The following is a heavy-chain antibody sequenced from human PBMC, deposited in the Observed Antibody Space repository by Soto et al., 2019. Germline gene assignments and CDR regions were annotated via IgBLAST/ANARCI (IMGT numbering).Heavy chain of an antibody. CDR1: GGTFSSYA. J-gene: IGHJ6*02. V-gene: IGHV1-69*01. CDR2: IIPIFGTA. Sequence: VSCKASGGTFSSYAISWVRQAPGQGLEWMGGIIPIFGTANYAQKFQGRVTITADESTSTAYMELSSLRSEDTAVYYCARXGLVRGVTNYYYYGMDVWGQGTTVTVSS. D-gene: IGHD3-10*01. CDR3: ARXGLVRGVTNYYYYGMDV.